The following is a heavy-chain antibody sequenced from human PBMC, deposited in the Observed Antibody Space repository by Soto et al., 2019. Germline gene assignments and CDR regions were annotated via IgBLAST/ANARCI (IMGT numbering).Heavy chain of an antibody. CDR3: AEDGLHYGGLDY. CDR1: GFTFSSYG. CDR2: ISYDGRNK. Sequence: QVQLVESGGGVVQPGRSLRLSCAASGFTFSSYGMHWVRQAPGKGLEWVAVISYDGRNKYYADSVKGRFTISRDNSKNTLYLQMNSLRAEDTAVYYGAEDGLHYGGLDYWGQGTLVTVSS. D-gene: IGHD4-17*01. V-gene: IGHV3-30*18. J-gene: IGHJ4*02.